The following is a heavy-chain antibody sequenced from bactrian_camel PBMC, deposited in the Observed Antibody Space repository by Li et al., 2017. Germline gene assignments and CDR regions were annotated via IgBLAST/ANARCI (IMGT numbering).Heavy chain of an antibody. Sequence: HVQLVESGGGSVQAGGSLRLSCATSGDIFNSKCLGWFRQAPGKEREAVATIYTGENITYYADSVKGRFIISRDGAENTVSLQMNSLKPEDTAMYYCAANRMACLRSSVQIEAYNYWGQGTQVTVS. CDR3: AANRMACLRSSVQIEAYNY. D-gene: IGHD1*01. V-gene: IGHV3S54*01. CDR2: IYTGENIT. J-gene: IGHJ4*01. CDR1: GDIFNSKC.